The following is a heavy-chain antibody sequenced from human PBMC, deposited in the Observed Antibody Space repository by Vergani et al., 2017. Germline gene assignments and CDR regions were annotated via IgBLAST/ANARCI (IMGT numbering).Heavy chain of an antibody. CDR2: IYSGGST. D-gene: IGHD6-19*01. Sequence: QVQLQESGPRLVKPSETLSLTCTVSGGSISSDSYYWGWIRQPPGKGLEWIGTIYSGGSTYFNPSLKSRASISVDTSKNQFSLKLNSVAAADTALYYCARLGWGASPGEDFWCQGTLVTVSS. CDR1: GGSISSDSYY. CDR3: ARLGWGASPGEDF. V-gene: IGHV4-39*01. J-gene: IGHJ4*02.